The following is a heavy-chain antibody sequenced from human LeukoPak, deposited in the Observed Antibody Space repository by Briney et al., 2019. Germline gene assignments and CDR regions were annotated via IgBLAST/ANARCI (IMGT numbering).Heavy chain of an antibody. D-gene: IGHD2-15*01. J-gene: IGHJ5*02. CDR3: ARATVVAATCSFDP. CDR1: GGSISSGDYY. V-gene: IGHV4-30-4*08. CDR2: IYYSGST. Sequence: SETLSLTCTVSGGSISSGDYYWGWIRQPPGKGLEWIGYIYYSGSTYYNPSLKSRVTISVDTSKNQFSLKLSSVTAADTVVYYCARATVVAATCSFDPWGQGTLVTVSS.